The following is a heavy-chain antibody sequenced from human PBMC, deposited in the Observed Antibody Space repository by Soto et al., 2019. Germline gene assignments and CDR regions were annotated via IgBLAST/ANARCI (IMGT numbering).Heavy chain of an antibody. J-gene: IGHJ4*02. D-gene: IGHD3-3*01. CDR2: IIPIFGTA. Sequence: SVKVSCKASGGTFSSYAISWVRQAPGQGLEWMGGIIPIFGTANYAQKFQGRVTITADESTSTAYMELSSLRSEDTAVYYCARGSFGVVIEGSYYFDYWGQGTLVTVSS. V-gene: IGHV1-69*13. CDR1: GGTFSSYA. CDR3: ARGSFGVVIEGSYYFDY.